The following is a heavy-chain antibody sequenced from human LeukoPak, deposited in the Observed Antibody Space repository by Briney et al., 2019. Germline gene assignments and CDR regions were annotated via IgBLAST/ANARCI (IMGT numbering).Heavy chain of an antibody. CDR2: INHSGSP. CDR3: ARGIVVVVTAIFDY. J-gene: IGHJ4*02. CDR1: GFTFSNAW. Sequence: PGGSLRLSCAASGFTFSNAWMSWVRQAPGKGLEWIGEINHSGSPNYNPSLKSRVTISVDTSKNQFSLKLSSVTAADTAVYYCARGIVVVVTAIFDYWGQGTLVTVSS. D-gene: IGHD2-15*01. V-gene: IGHV4-34*01.